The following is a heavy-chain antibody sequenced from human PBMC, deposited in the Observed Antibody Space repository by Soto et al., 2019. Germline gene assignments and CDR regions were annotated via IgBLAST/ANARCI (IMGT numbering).Heavy chain of an antibody. CDR2: IYYSGST. D-gene: IGHD3-3*01. CDR1: GGSISSGGYY. V-gene: IGHV4-31*03. Sequence: PSETLSPTCTVSGGSISSGGYYWSWIRQHPGKGLEWIGYIYYSGSTYYNPSLKSRVTISVDTSKNQSSLKLSSVTAADTAVYYCARVGGTTPRISSFGVVIYAFDIWGQGTMVTVSS. J-gene: IGHJ3*02. CDR3: ARVGGTTPRISSFGVVIYAFDI.